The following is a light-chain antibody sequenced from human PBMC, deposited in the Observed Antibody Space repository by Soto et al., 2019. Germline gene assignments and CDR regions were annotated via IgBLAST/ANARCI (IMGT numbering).Light chain of an antibody. Sequence: EIVLTQSPGTLSLSPGERATLSCRASQSVSSSYLDWYQQKPGQAPRLLIYGASSRATGIPDRFSGSGSGTDFTLTISRLEPEEFAVYFCQQYGSSPVTFGQGTRREIK. CDR1: QSVSSSY. CDR2: GAS. V-gene: IGKV3-20*01. J-gene: IGKJ5*01. CDR3: QQYGSSPVT.